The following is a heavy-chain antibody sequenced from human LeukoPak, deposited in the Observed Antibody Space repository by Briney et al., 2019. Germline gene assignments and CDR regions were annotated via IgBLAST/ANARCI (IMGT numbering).Heavy chain of an antibody. CDR2: IRSKANSSAT. Sequence: GGSLKLSCAASGFTFSGSAMHWVRQASGKGLEWVGRIRSKANSSATAYAASVKGRFTISRDDSKNTAYLQMNSLKTEDTAVYYCTRYHCSSTSCYPFGDYWGQGTLVTVSS. D-gene: IGHD2-2*01. CDR1: GFTFSGSA. V-gene: IGHV3-73*01. J-gene: IGHJ4*02. CDR3: TRYHCSSTSCYPFGDY.